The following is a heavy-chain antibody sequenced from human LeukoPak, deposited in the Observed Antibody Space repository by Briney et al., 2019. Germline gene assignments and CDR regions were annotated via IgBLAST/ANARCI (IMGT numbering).Heavy chain of an antibody. D-gene: IGHD2-15*01. CDR3: ARDRTLGGCSGGSCYVYYYGMDV. CDR1: GFTFSSYE. CDR2: ISSSGSTI. V-gene: IGHV3-48*03. Sequence: PGGSLRLSCAASGFTFSSYEMNWVRQAPGKGLEWVSYISSSGSTIYYADSVKGRFTISRDNTKNSLYLQMNSLRDKDTAVYYCARDRTLGGCSGGSCYVYYYGMDVWGQGTTVTVSS. J-gene: IGHJ6*02.